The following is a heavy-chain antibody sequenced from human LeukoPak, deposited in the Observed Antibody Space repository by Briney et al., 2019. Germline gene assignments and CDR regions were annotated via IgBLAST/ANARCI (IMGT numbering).Heavy chain of an antibody. CDR3: ARGRQQYYYGSGSYYRF. CDR1: GGSFSGYY. V-gene: IGHV4-34*01. D-gene: IGHD3-10*01. Sequence: KPSETLSLTCAVYGGSFSGYYWSWIRQPPGKGLEWIGEINHSGSTNYNPPLKSRVTISVDTSKNQFSPKLSSVTAADTAVYYCARGRQQYYYGSGSYYRFWGQGTLVTVSS. CDR2: INHSGST. J-gene: IGHJ4*02.